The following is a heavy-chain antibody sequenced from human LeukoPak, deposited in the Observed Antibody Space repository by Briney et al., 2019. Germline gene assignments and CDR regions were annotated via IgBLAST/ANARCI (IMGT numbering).Heavy chain of an antibody. CDR2: IYHSGST. J-gene: IGHJ4*02. V-gene: IGHV4-30-2*01. CDR3: ARTSDRVVPAATTVVYFDY. D-gene: IGHD2-2*01. Sequence: SETLSLTCTVSGGSISSGGYYWSWIRQPPGKGLEWIGYIYHSGSTYYNPSLKSRVTISVDRSKNQFSLKLSSVTAADTAVYYCARTSDRVVPAATTVVYFDYWGQGTLVTVSS. CDR1: GGSISSGGYY.